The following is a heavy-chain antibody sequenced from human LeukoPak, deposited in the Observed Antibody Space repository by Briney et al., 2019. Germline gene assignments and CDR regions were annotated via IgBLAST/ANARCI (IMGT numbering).Heavy chain of an antibody. CDR1: GYSFTSYW. CDR2: IYPGDSDT. J-gene: IGHJ5*02. CDR3: ARDLKRSRARWENLGLDP. V-gene: IGHV5-51*01. Sequence: GESLKISCKGSGYSFTSYWIGWVRQMPGKGLEWMGIIYPGDSDTRYSPSFQGQVTISADKSISTAYLQWSSLKASDTAVYYCARDLKRSRARWENLGLDPWGQGTLVTVSS. D-gene: IGHD3-16*01.